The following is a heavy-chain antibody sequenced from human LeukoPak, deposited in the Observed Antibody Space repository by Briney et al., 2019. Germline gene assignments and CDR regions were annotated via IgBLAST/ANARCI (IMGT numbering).Heavy chain of an antibody. CDR2: ISSSGSTI. D-gene: IGHD2/OR15-2a*01. Sequence: PGGSLRLSCAASGFTFSSYEMNWVRQAPGKGLEWVSYISSSGSTIYYADSVKGRFTISRDNAKNSLYLQMNSLRAEDTAVYYCTGGSDKVLSGEYYYYMDVWGTGTTVTVSS. CDR3: TGGSDKVLSGEYYYYMDV. V-gene: IGHV3-48*03. J-gene: IGHJ6*03. CDR1: GFTFSSYE.